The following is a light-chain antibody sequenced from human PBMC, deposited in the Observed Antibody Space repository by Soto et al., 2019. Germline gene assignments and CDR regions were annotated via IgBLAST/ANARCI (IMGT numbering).Light chain of an antibody. V-gene: IGLV1-47*01. CDR1: NSNIATFS. CDR3: AAWDDSLTIL. Sequence: QSVLTQPPSASGTPGQTVTISCSGSNSNIATFSVYWYQQLPGTAPKLLIYENDQRPSGVPDRFPGSKSDTSASLAIAGLRSGDEADYYCAAWDDSLTILFGGGTQLTVL. CDR2: END. J-gene: IGLJ7*01.